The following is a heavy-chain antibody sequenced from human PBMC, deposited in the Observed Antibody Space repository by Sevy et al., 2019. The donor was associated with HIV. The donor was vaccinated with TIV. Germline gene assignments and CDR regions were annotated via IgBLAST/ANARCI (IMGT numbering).Heavy chain of an antibody. J-gene: IGHJ4*02. V-gene: IGHV4-4*02. CDR1: GGSISSSNW. D-gene: IGHD6-19*01. CDR2: IYRSGST. CDR3: ARAVGAVAGTFDY. Sequence: SETLSLTCAVSGGSISSSNWWSWVHQPPGKGLEWIGEIYRSGSTNYNPSLKSRVTISVDKSKNQFSLKLSSVTAADTAVYYCARAVGAVAGTFDYWGQGTLVTVSS.